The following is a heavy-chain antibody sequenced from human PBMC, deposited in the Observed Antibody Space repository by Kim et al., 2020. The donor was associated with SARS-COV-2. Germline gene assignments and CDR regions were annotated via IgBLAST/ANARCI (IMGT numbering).Heavy chain of an antibody. D-gene: IGHD1-1*01. CDR1: GFTFSSYW. CDR3: ASLSTGYPWDKFDY. J-gene: IGHJ4*02. CDR2: VNSDGRST. Sequence: GGSLRLSCVASGFTFSSYWMHWVRQAPGKGLVWVSLVNSDGRSTSYADSVKGRFTISRDNSRNTLYLQMNSLRAEDTAVYYCASLSTGYPWDKFDYWGQGTLVTVSS. V-gene: IGHV3-74*01.